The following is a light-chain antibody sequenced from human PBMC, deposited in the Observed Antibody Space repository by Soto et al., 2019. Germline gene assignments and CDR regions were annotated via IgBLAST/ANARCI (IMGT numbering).Light chain of an antibody. Sequence: DIVMTQSPDSLAVSLGERATINCKSSQSVLYSSNNKNYLAWYQKKAGQPPKLLIYWASTRESGVPDRFSGSGSGTHFTLTISSLQAEDVAVYYFQQYYSTPPYTFGQGTKLEIK. J-gene: IGKJ2*01. CDR2: WAS. V-gene: IGKV4-1*01. CDR3: QQYYSTPPYT. CDR1: QSVLYSSNNKNY.